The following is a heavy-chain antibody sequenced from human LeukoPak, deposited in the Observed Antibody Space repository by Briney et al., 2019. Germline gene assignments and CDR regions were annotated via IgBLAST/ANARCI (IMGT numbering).Heavy chain of an antibody. J-gene: IGHJ4*02. CDR3: ARETSLAGFASGLGFNY. D-gene: IGHD6-19*01. CDR2: IYGGGNT. CDR1: GGSISGWY. Sequence: PSETLSLTCTVSGGSISGWYWSWIRQPPGKGLEWIGYIYGGGNTNYNPSLKSRVTMSIDTSKNQFSLKLTSVTAADTATYYCARETSLAGFASGLGFNYWGQGILVTVSS. V-gene: IGHV4-59*01.